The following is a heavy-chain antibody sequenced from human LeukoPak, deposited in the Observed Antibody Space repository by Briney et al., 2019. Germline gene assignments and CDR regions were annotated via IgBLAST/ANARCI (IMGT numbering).Heavy chain of an antibody. Sequence: ASVKVSCKVSGYTLSELSMHWVRQAPGKGLEWLGGFDPEDSETIYAQKFQGRITMTEDTSTDTAYMELSSLRYEDTAVFYCATDPSGLSNAFDFWGQGTMITVSS. CDR1: GYTLSELS. D-gene: IGHD3-10*01. V-gene: IGHV1-24*01. CDR3: ATDPSGLSNAFDF. J-gene: IGHJ3*01. CDR2: FDPEDSET.